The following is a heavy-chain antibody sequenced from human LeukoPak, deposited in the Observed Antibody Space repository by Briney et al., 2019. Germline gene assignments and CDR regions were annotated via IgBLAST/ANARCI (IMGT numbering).Heavy chain of an antibody. CDR3: ASLKNSGWGNAFHF. V-gene: IGHV3-21*01. CDR1: GFSFSSYN. D-gene: IGHD6-19*01. Sequence: TGGSVRLSCAASGFSFSSYNMNWVRQTPGKGLEWVSSITSSSTYTFYADSVKGRFTISRDNARNSLYLQMNSLRAEDTAVYYCASLKNSGWGNAFHFWGQGTMVTVSS. J-gene: IGHJ3*01. CDR2: ITSSSTYT.